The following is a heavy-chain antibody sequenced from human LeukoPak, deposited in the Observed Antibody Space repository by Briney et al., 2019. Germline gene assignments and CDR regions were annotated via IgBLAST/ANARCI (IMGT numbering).Heavy chain of an antibody. J-gene: IGHJ4*02. V-gene: IGHV1-2*02. Sequence: ASVKVSCKASGYTFTGYYMHWVRQAPGQGLEWMGWINPNSGGTNYAQKFRGRVTMTRDTSISTAYMELSRLRSDDTAVYYCARDLGDSSGWSLDYWGQGTLVTVSS. CDR3: ARDLGDSSGWSLDY. D-gene: IGHD6-19*01. CDR1: GYTFTGYY. CDR2: INPNSGGT.